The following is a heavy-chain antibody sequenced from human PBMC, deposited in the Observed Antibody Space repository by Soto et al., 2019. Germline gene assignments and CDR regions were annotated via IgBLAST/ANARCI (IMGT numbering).Heavy chain of an antibody. CDR1: GGSISSYY. V-gene: IGHV4-59*01. CDR2: IYYSGST. D-gene: IGHD2-2*01. CDR3: ARGPATLEYYYYYYMDV. J-gene: IGHJ6*03. Sequence: SETLSLTCTVSGGSISSYYWSWIRQPPGKGLEWIGYIYYSGSTNYNPSLKSRVTISVDTSKNQFSLKLSSVTAADTAVYYCARGPATLEYYYYYYMDVWGKGTTVTVSS.